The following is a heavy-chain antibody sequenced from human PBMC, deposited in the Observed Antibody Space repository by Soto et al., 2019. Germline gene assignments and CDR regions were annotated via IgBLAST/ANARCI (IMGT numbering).Heavy chain of an antibody. J-gene: IGHJ4*02. CDR1: GGSFSGYY. CDR2: INHSGNT. CDR3: ARVHTGIVGATWVDY. D-gene: IGHD1-26*01. V-gene: IGHV4-34*01. Sequence: QVQLQQWGAGLLKPSETLSLTCAVYGGSFSGYYWSWIRPPPGKGLEWIGGINHSGNTNYNPSLKSRVTITVDTYKNQFSLKPSSVTAAYTAVYYCARVHTGIVGATWVDYWGQGTLVTVSS.